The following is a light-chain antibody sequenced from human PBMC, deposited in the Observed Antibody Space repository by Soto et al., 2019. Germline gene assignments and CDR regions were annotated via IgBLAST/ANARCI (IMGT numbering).Light chain of an antibody. CDR2: DAS. Sequence: DLHMTQSPSTLSASVGDRVTITCRASQSISSWLAWYQQKPGNAPNLLIYDASSLESGVPSRFSGSGSGTEFTLTISSLQPDDFATYYCQQYNSYWTFGQGTKVDIK. J-gene: IGKJ1*01. CDR1: QSISSW. CDR3: QQYNSYWT. V-gene: IGKV1-5*01.